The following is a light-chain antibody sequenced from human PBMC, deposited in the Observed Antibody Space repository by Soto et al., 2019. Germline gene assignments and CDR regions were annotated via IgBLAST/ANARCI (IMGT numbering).Light chain of an antibody. V-gene: IGKV4-1*01. Sequence: DIVMTQSPDSLAVSLGERATINCRSSQSVLYSSNNKNYLAWYQQKPGQPPKLLIYWASTRESGVPGRFSGSGSGTDFTLTISSLQAEGVAVYYCQQYFGTPLTFGGGTKVDIK. CDR3: QQYFGTPLT. CDR2: WAS. CDR1: QSVLYSSNNKNY. J-gene: IGKJ4*01.